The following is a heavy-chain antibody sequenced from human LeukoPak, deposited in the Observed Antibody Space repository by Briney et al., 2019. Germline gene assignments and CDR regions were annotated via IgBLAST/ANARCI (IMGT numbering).Heavy chain of an antibody. J-gene: IGHJ4*02. Sequence: GGSLRLSCAASGFTFSSYAMSWVRQAPGKGLEWVSSISTGSSYIYYADSVKGRFTISRDNAKNSLYLQMNSLRAEDTAVYYCARGPPTDYWGQGTLVTVSS. V-gene: IGHV3-21*01. CDR3: ARGPPTDY. CDR1: GFTFSSYA. CDR2: ISTGSSYI.